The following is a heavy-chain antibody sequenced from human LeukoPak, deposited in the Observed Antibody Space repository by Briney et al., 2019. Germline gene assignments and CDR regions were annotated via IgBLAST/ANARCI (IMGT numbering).Heavy chain of an antibody. V-gene: IGHV3-NL1*01. CDR1: GFTFSSYG. CDR3: ATTGYSSWTFDY. J-gene: IGHJ4*02. Sequence: PGRSLRLSCAASGFTFSSYGMHWVRQAPGKGLEWVSVIYSGGSTYYADSVKGRFTISRDNSKNTLYLQMNSLRAEDTAVYYCATTGYSSWTFDYWGQGTLVTVSS. CDR2: IYSGGST. D-gene: IGHD5-18*01.